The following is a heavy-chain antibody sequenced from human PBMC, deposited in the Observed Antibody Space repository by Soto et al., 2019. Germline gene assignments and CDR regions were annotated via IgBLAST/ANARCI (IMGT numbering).Heavy chain of an antibody. J-gene: IGHJ1*01. D-gene: IGHD5-18*01. CDR3: AKPIRHSYGYSYFEH. Sequence: GGSLRLSCAASGFTFSSYAMSWVRQAPGKGLEWVSAISGSGGSTYYADSVKGRFTTSRDNAKNTLYLQMNSLRAEDTAVYYCAKPIRHSYGYSYFEHWGQGTLVTVSS. V-gene: IGHV3-23*01. CDR1: GFTFSSYA. CDR2: ISGSGGST.